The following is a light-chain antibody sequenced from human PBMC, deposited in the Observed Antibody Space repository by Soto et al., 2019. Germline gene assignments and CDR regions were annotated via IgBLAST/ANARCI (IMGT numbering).Light chain of an antibody. CDR2: GVS. Sequence: EIVLTQSPGTLSLSPGERATLSCRASQSISSSYLAWYQQKPGQAPRLLIYGVSNRATGIPDRFSGGGSGTDFTLTISRLEPEDFAVYYCQLHGDSPPGYTFGQGTKLEIK. CDR3: QLHGDSPPGYT. CDR1: QSISSSY. V-gene: IGKV3-20*01. J-gene: IGKJ2*01.